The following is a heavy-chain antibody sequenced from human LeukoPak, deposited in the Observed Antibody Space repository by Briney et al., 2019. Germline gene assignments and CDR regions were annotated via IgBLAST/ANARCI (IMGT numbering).Heavy chain of an antibody. Sequence: SGRSLRLSCAASGFTFSSYGMHWVRQAPGKGLEWVAVISYDGTNKYYADSVKGRFTISRDNSKNTLYVQMNSLRVEDTAVYYCAGPSSSGVGYWGQGTLVTVSS. V-gene: IGHV3-30*19. CDR1: GFTFSSYG. CDR2: ISYDGTNK. J-gene: IGHJ4*02. D-gene: IGHD6-6*01. CDR3: AGPSSSGVGY.